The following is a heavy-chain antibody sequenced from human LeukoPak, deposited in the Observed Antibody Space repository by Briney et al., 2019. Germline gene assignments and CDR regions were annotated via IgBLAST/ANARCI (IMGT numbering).Heavy chain of an antibody. V-gene: IGHV1-24*01. D-gene: IGHD5-18*01. J-gene: IGHJ5*02. CDR1: GYTLTELS. CDR2: FDPEDGET. Sequence: ASVKVSCKVSGYTLTELSMHWVRQAPGKGLEWMGGFDPEDGETIYAQKFQGRVTMTEDTSTDTAYMELSSLRSEDTAVYYCATGYGYSYGFSWFDPWGQGTLVTVSS. CDR3: ATGYGYSYGFSWFDP.